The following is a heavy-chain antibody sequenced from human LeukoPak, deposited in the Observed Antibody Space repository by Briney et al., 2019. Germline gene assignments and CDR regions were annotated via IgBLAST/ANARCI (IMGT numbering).Heavy chain of an antibody. CDR1: GYTFTDFR. V-gene: IGHV1-18*01. CDR2: VSTYNGDT. Sequence: ASVKVSCKASGYTFTDFRFIWVRQAPGQGLEWMGWVSTYNGDTDYAKKFQDRVTMTTESSTQTTFMELRNLRSDDTAVYYCARAESIALYLLYSGQGTLVSVSS. J-gene: IGHJ1*01. CDR3: ARAESIALYLLY. D-gene: IGHD2-2*02.